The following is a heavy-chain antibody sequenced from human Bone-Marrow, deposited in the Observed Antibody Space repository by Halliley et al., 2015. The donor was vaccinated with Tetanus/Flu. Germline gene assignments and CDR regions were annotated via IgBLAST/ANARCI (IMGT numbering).Heavy chain of an antibody. Sequence: KGLGWIGSLSYTGSTHYRPSLKSRLTISLDTSKTQFSLTIKSVTAADTALYYCARTRYSSGEFDSWGQGTLVTVSS. CDR2: LSYTGST. CDR3: ARTRYSSGEFDS. V-gene: IGHV4-59*01. D-gene: IGHD2-15*01. J-gene: IGHJ4*02.